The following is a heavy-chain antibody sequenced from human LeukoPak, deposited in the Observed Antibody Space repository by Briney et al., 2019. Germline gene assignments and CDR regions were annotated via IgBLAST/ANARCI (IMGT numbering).Heavy chain of an antibody. CDR3: ARGGDSSSSPLDP. Sequence: SETLSLTCTVSGDSISSSNYYWGCIRQPPGKGLEWIGSISYSGNTYYNPSLKSRVTISVDTSKNQFSLKLSSVTAADTAVYYCARGGDSSSSPLDPWGQGTLVTVSS. CDR1: GDSISSSNYY. D-gene: IGHD6-6*01. CDR2: ISYSGNT. V-gene: IGHV4-39*07. J-gene: IGHJ5*02.